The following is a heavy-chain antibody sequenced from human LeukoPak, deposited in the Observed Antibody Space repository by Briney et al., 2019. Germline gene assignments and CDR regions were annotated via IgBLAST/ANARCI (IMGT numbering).Heavy chain of an antibody. Sequence: ASVKVSCKASGYTFTSYGISWVRQAPGQGLEWMGWISAYNGNTNYAQKLQGRVTMTRDTSTSTACMELRSLRSDDTAVYYCALGYYDSSGYYWSDYWGQGTLVTVSS. CDR2: ISAYNGNT. D-gene: IGHD3-22*01. CDR1: GYTFTSYG. CDR3: ALGYYDSSGYYWSDY. V-gene: IGHV1-18*01. J-gene: IGHJ4*02.